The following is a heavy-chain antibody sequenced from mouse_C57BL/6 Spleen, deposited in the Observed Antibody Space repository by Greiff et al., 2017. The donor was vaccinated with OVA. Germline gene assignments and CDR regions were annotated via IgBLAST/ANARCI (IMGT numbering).Heavy chain of an antibody. V-gene: IGHV5-4*01. J-gene: IGHJ4*01. CDR1: GFTFSSYA. CDR3: ERDQGITTVVAHYAMDY. Sequence: EVQLVESGGGLVKPGGSLKLSCAASGFTFSSYAMSWVRQTPEKRLEWVATISDGGSYTYYPDNVKGRFTISRDNAKNNLYLQMSHLKSEDTAMYYCERDQGITTVVAHYAMDYWGQGTSVTVSS. D-gene: IGHD1-1*01. CDR2: ISDGGSYT.